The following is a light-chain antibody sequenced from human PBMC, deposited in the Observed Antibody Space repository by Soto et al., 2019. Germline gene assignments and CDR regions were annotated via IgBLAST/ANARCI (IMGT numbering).Light chain of an antibody. V-gene: IGKV1-17*03. CDR3: LHHYTFPLA. CDR1: QAINNY. CDR2: GAS. J-gene: IGKJ4*01. Sequence: DIQMTQSPSAMSASVGDRVTITCRARQAINNYLVWFQQKPGRVPTRLISGASRLQPGVPSRFSGSGFGTEFTLTTSSLQPEDFATYYCLHHYTFPLAVGGGTKV.